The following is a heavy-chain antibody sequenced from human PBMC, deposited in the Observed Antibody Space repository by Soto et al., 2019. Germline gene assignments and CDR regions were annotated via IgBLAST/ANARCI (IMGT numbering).Heavy chain of an antibody. CDR3: ARDIYCSSTSCYSSWFDP. J-gene: IGHJ5*02. Sequence: PGGSLRLSCAASGFTFSSYGMHWVRQAPGKGLEWVAVIWYDGSNKYYADSVKGRFTISRDNSKNTLYLQMNSLRAEDTAVYYCARDIYCSSTSCYSSWFDPWGQGTLVTVSS. D-gene: IGHD2-2*01. CDR2: IWYDGSNK. V-gene: IGHV3-33*01. CDR1: GFTFSSYG.